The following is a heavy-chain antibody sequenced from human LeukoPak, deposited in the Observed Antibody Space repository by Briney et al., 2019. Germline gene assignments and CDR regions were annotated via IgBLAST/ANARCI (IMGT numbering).Heavy chain of an antibody. D-gene: IGHD4-11*01. J-gene: IGHJ4*02. CDR3: ARDYSPFDY. CDR1: GFTFRSYW. Sequence: GGSLRLSCAASGFTFRSYWMSWVRQAPGKGLEWVANIKQDGSEKYYVDSVKGRFTISRDNAKNSLYLQMSSLRAEDTAVYYCARDYSPFDYWGQGTLVTVSS. V-gene: IGHV3-7*01. CDR2: IKQDGSEK.